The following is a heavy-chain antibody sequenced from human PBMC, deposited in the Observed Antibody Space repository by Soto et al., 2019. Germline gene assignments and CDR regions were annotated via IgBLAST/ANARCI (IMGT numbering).Heavy chain of an antibody. V-gene: IGHV6-1*01. CDR3: ARTYDYIWGSYRSSYYSYMDV. CDR1: GGSVSSNSAA. CDR2: TYYRSKWYN. Sequence: SQTLSLTCAICGGSVSSNSAAWNWIRQSPSRGLEWLGRTYYRSKWYNDYAVSVKSRITINPDTSKNQFSLQLNSVTPEDTAVYYCARTYDYIWGSYRSSYYSYMDVWGKGTTVTVSS. D-gene: IGHD3-16*02. J-gene: IGHJ6*03.